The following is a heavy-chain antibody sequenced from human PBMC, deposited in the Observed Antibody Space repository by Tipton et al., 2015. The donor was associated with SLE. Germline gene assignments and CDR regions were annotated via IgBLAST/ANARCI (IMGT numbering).Heavy chain of an antibody. V-gene: IGHV3-11*04. CDR3: AKGSGNPAFDI. CDR2: ISSSGSTI. Sequence: GSLRLSCAASGFTFSDYYMSWIRQAPGKGLAWLSYISSSGSTIYYADSVKGRFTISGDNAKNSLYLQMSSLRAEDSAVYYCAKGSGNPAFDIWGQGTMVTVSS. J-gene: IGHJ3*02. D-gene: IGHD3-10*01. CDR1: GFTFSDYY.